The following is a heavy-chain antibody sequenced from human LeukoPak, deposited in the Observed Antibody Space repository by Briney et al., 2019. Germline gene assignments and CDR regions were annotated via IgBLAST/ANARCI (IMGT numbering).Heavy chain of an antibody. D-gene: IGHD3-3*01. J-gene: IGHJ4*02. CDR1: GGSISSSSYY. V-gene: IGHV4-39*01. CDR2: IYYSGST. Sequence: SETLSLTCTVSGGSISSSSYYWGWIRQPPGKGLEWIGSIYYSGSTYYNPPLKSRVTISVDTSKNQFSLKLSSVTAADTAMYYCARGSVLRHFNYWGQGTLVTVSS. CDR3: ARGSVLRHFNY.